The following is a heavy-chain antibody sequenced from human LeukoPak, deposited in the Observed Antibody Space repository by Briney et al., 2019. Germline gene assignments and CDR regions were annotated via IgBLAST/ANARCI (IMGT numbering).Heavy chain of an antibody. CDR1: VYTFTGYY. CDR3: ARVLVVVPAASPFDP. D-gene: IGHD2-2*01. CDR2: INPNSGGT. V-gene: IGHV1-2*02. J-gene: IGHJ5*02. Sequence: ASVKVSCKASVYTFTGYYMHWVRQAPGQGLEWMGWINPNSGGTNYAQKFQGRVTMTRDTSISTAYMELSRLRSDDTAVYYCARVLVVVPAASPFDPWGQGTLVTVSS.